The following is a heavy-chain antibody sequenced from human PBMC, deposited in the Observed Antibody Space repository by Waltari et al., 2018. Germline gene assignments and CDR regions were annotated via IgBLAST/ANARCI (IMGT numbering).Heavy chain of an antibody. J-gene: IGHJ5*02. D-gene: IGHD2-2*01. CDR1: GNTLTGYY. V-gene: IGHV1-2*06. Sequence: QVQLVQSGAEVKKPGASVKVSCKASGNTLTGYYTHWVRQVPGQGLEWMGRIDPNSGGTDYAQKFQGRVTMTLDTSLSTAYMQLSRFTSDDTALYYCARELGYCISGSCYRFDPWGQGTLVIVSS. CDR2: IDPNSGGT. CDR3: ARELGYCISGSCYRFDP.